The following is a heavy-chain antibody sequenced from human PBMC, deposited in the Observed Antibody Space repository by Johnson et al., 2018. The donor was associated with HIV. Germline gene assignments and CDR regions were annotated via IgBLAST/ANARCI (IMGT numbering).Heavy chain of an antibody. Sequence: VQLVESGGGLVQTGGSLRLSCAASGFTVSTNSLIWVRQAPGKGLEWVSVIYSGLTIYYADSVKGRFTISRDNAKNSLYLQMNSLRAEDTAGYYCACDGPWLQSLRDAFDVWGRGTRVTFSS. CDR2: IYSGLTI. D-gene: IGHD5-24*01. V-gene: IGHV3-66*01. J-gene: IGHJ3*01. CDR3: ACDGPWLQSLRDAFDV. CDR1: GFTVSTNS.